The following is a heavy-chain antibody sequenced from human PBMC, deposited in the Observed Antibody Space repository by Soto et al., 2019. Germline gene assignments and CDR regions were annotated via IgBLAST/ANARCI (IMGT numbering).Heavy chain of an antibody. D-gene: IGHD3-10*01. V-gene: IGHV3-23*01. J-gene: IGHJ6*02. CDR3: AATSGFGLWFGEYYYYYGMDV. CDR2: ISGSGGST. Sequence: EVQLLESGGGLVQPGGSLRLSCAASGFTFSSYAMSWVRQAPGKGLEWVSAISGSGGSTYYADSVKGRFTISRDNSKNTLYLQMNSLRAEDTAVYYCAATSGFGLWFGEYYYYYGMDVWGQGTTVTVSS. CDR1: GFTFSSYA.